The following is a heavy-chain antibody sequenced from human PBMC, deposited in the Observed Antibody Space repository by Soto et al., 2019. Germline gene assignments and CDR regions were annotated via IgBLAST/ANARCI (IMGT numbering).Heavy chain of an antibody. V-gene: IGHV1-69*01. CDR1: GGTFSSYA. CDR2: IIPIFGTA. J-gene: IGHJ4*01. Sequence: SVKVSCKASGGTFSSYAISWVRQAPGQGLEWMGGIIPIFGTANYAQKFQGRVTITADESTSTAYMELSSLRSEDTAVYYCAREPSEYYHDSSGYYSSYFDYWG. D-gene: IGHD3-22*01. CDR3: AREPSEYYHDSSGYYSSYFDY.